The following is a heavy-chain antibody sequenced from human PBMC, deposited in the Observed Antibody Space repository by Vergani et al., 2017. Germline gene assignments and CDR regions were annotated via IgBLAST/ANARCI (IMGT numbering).Heavy chain of an antibody. J-gene: IGHJ4*02. CDR1: GYTFTGYY. CDR2: IIPILGIA. D-gene: IGHD1-26*01. Sequence: QVQLVQSGAEVKKPGASVKVSCKASGYTFTGYYMHWVRQAPGQGLEWMGRIIPILGIANYAQKFQGRVTITADKSTSTAYMELSSLRSEDTAVYYCARDRRPTRRPVGATTDYFDYWGQGTLVTVSS. V-gene: IGHV1-69*09. CDR3: ARDRRPTRRPVGATTDYFDY.